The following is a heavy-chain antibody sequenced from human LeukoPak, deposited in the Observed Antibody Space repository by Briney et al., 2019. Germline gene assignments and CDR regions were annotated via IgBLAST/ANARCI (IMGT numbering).Heavy chain of an antibody. CDR2: IYYSGST. Sequence: SETLSLTCTVSGGSISSISYYWGWIRQPPGKGLEWIGSIYYSGSTYYNPSLKSRVTISVDTSKNQFSLKLSSVTAADTAVYYCARERVVVTAPYYFDYWGQGTLVTVSS. CDR3: ARERVVVTAPYYFDY. D-gene: IGHD2-21*02. J-gene: IGHJ4*02. V-gene: IGHV4-39*07. CDR1: GGSISSISYY.